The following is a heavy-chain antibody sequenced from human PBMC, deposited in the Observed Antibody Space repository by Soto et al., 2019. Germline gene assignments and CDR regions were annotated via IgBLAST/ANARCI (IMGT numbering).Heavy chain of an antibody. J-gene: IGHJ4*02. Sequence: EVQLVETGGGLIQPGGSLRLSCAASGFSVSSKYMTWVRQAPGKGLEWVSVIYSGGSTYYADSVKGRFTIPRDNSKNTLYLQMNSLRVEDTAVYYCASGYSVYFDYWGQGTLVTVSS. CDR1: GFSVSSKY. V-gene: IGHV3-53*02. CDR3: ASGYSVYFDY. CDR2: IYSGGST. D-gene: IGHD3-22*01.